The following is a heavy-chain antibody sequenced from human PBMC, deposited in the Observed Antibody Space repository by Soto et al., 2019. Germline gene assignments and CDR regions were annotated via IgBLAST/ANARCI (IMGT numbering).Heavy chain of an antibody. J-gene: IGHJ4*02. V-gene: IGHV4-59*01. D-gene: IGHD1-26*01. Sequence: SETLSLTCTVSGGSISSYYWSWIRQPPGKGLEWIGYIYYSGSTNYNPSLKSRVTISVDTSKNQFSLKLSSVTAADTAVYYCERGSTTIDCLHSWGQGSLGTGSS. CDR2: IYYSGST. CDR1: GGSISSYY. CDR3: ERGSTTIDCLHS.